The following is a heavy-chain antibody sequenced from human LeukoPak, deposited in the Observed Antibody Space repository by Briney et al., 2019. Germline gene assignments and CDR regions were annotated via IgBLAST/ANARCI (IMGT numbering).Heavy chain of an antibody. J-gene: IGHJ4*02. V-gene: IGHV1-69*02. CDR2: IITILGIA. D-gene: IGHD6-19*01. CDR1: GGTFSSYT. Sequence: SVKVSCKASGGTFSSYTISWVRQAPGQGLEWMGRIITILGIANYAQKFQGRVTITADKSTSTAYMEVSSLRSEDTAVYYCARAAPVAGDFDYWGQGTLVTVSS. CDR3: ARAAPVAGDFDY.